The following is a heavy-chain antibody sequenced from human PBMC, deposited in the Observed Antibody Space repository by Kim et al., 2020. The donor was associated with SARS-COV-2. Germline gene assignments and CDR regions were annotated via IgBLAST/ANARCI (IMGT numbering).Heavy chain of an antibody. CDR3: ARPESYTAMALPDY. Sequence: GGSLRLSCAASGFTFSSYEMNWVRQAPGKGLEWLSYISSSGSTIYYADSVKGRFTISRDNAKNSLYLQMNSLRAEDTAVYYCARPESYTAMALPDYWGQGTLVTVSS. CDR1: GFTFSSYE. V-gene: IGHV3-48*03. J-gene: IGHJ4*02. CDR2: ISSSGSTI. D-gene: IGHD5-18*01.